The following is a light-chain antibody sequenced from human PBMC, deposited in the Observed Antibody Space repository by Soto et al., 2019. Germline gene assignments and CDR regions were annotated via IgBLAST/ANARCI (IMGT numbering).Light chain of an antibody. CDR2: AAS. V-gene: IGKV1-9*01. CDR1: QCINSY. J-gene: IGKJ5*01. Sequence: DIQLTQSPSFLSASVGDRVTITCRAGQCINSYLAWYQQKPGKAPKLLIYAASTLQSGVPSRFSGSGSGTEFTLTISSLQPEDVATYYCQQLNSYPRITFGQGTRLEIK. CDR3: QQLNSYPRIT.